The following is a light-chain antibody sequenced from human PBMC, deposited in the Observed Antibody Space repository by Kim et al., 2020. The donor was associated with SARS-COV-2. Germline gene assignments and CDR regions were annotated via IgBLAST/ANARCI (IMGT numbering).Light chain of an antibody. V-gene: IGLV2-14*03. J-gene: IGLJ1*01. CDR2: DVT. CDR3: ATFTHRSPFYV. Sequence: QSALTQPASVSGSPGQSITISCVGGDNYVSWYQQHPGKAPKVLVYDVTLRPSGVSNRFSGSKSGNTPSLTISGLQAEDAADYYCATFTHRSPFYVFG. CDR1: VGGDNY.